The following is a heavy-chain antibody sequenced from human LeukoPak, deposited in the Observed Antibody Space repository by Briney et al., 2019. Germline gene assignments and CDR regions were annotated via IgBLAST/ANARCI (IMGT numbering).Heavy chain of an antibody. Sequence: GGSLRLSCAGSAFTFSTYGLHWVRQAPGKGLEWVAAISDDGSNKYYADSVKGRFTISRDNSKNALYLQLDGLRADDTAVYYCHVVGSAQKPDSWGQGTLVTVSS. D-gene: IGHD1-26*01. CDR2: ISDDGSNK. CDR3: HVVGSAQKPDS. J-gene: IGHJ4*02. V-gene: IGHV3-30*03. CDR1: AFTFSTYG.